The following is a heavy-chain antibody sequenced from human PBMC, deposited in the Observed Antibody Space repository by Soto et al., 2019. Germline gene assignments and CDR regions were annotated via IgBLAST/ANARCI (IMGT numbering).Heavy chain of an antibody. CDR1: GFTFSSYA. CDR3: SERGSGSYFDY. CDR2: ISGSGGST. Sequence: EVQLLESGGGLVQPGGSLRLSCAASGFTFSSYAMRWVRQAPGKGLEWVSAISGSGGSTYYADSVKGRFTISRDNSKNPLYPQMNSLGAGDTAVYFCSERGSGSYFDYWGQGTLVTVSS. D-gene: IGHD1-26*01. V-gene: IGHV3-23*01. J-gene: IGHJ4*02.